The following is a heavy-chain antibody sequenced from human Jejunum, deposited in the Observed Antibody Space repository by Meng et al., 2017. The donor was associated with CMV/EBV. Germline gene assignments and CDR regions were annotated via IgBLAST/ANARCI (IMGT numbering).Heavy chain of an antibody. D-gene: IGHD4/OR15-4a*01. CDR2: NSLYNGNT. CDR3: ARVAYGANYLDS. J-gene: IGHJ4*02. V-gene: IGHV1-18*01. Sequence: QVQLVQSGAEVKKPGASGTVSCETSGYRFASYGISWLRQAPGQGLEWMGWNSLYNGNTNYAQNLQGRVTMTTDTSTNSAYMELRNLRSDDTAVYYCARVAYGANYLDSWGQGTLVTVSS. CDR1: GYRFASYG.